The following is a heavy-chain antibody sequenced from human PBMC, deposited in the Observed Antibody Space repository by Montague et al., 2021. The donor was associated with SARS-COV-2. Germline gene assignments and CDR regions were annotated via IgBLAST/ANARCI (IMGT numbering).Heavy chain of an antibody. CDR1: GFTVSSNY. CDR3: ARRRWLTDNWYFDL. V-gene: IGHV3-53*04. CDR2: IYSGGST. Sequence: SLRLSCAASGFTVSSNYMSWVRQAPGKGLEWVPVIYSGGSTYYADSVKGRFTISRHNSKNTLYLQMNSLRAEDTAVYYCARRRWLTDNWYFDLWGRGTLVTVSS. J-gene: IGHJ2*01. D-gene: IGHD5-12*01.